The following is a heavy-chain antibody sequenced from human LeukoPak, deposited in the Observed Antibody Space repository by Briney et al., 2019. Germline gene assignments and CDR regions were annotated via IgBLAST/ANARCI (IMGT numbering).Heavy chain of an antibody. D-gene: IGHD6-19*01. J-gene: IGHJ4*02. CDR2: ISAYNGNT. CDR3: ARDSRRYSSGSSPFDY. Sequence: ASVKVSCKASGYTFTSYGISWVRQAPGQGLEWMGWISAYNGNTNYAQKLQGRVTMTTDTSTSTAYMELRSLRSDDTAVYYCARDSRRYSSGSSPFDYWGQETLVTVSS. V-gene: IGHV1-18*01. CDR1: GYTFTSYG.